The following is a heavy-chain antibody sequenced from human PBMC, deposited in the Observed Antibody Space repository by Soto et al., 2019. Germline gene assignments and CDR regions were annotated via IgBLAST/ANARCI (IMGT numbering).Heavy chain of an antibody. CDR3: ARGRLGGRVAAAPRHYYYYYMDV. D-gene: IGHD6-13*01. J-gene: IGHJ6*03. V-gene: IGHV1-8*01. Sequence: ASVKVSCKASGYTFTSYDINWVRQATGQGLEWMGWMNPNSGNTGYAQKFQGRVTMTRNTSISTAYMELSSLRSEDTAVYYCARGRLGGRVAAAPRHYYYYYMDVWGKGTTVTVSS. CDR2: MNPNSGNT. CDR1: GYTFTSYD.